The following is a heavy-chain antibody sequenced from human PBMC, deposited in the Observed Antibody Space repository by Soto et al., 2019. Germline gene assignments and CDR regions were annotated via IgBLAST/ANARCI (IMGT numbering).Heavy chain of an antibody. D-gene: IGHD2-21*01. Sequence: QVQLVQSGAEVKKPGASVRVSCKASGYNFIKYDINWLRQATGQWPEWMGWVNPNSGHTVYAQKFQGRGTVTRDTSINTAYIDLTSLRSDVTAVYYCGRGSMLFVGYCMDAWGQGTMVTGSS. CDR2: VNPNSGHT. CDR3: GRGSMLFVGYCMDA. J-gene: IGHJ6*02. V-gene: IGHV1-8*01. CDR1: GYNFIKYD.